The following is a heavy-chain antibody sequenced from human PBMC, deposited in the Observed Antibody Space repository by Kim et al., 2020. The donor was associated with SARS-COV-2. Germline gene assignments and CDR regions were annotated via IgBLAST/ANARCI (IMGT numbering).Heavy chain of an antibody. J-gene: IGHJ6*03. D-gene: IGHD1-1*01. CDR3: ARGVLDYYYYYMDV. Sequence: SETLSLTCTVSGGSISSYYWSWIRQPPGKGLEWIGYIYYSGSTNYNPSLKSRVTISVDTSKNQFSLKLSSVTAADTAVYYCARGVLDYYYYYMDVCGKGTTVTVSS. V-gene: IGHV4-59*01. CDR2: IYYSGST. CDR1: GGSISSYY.